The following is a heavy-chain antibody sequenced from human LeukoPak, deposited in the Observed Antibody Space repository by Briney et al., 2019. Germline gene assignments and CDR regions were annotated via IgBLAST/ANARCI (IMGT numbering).Heavy chain of an antibody. CDR3: ARDAKANAFDI. Sequence: WMGRIIPILGIANYAQKFQGRVTITADKSTSTAYMELSSLRSEDTAVYYCARDAKANAFDIWGQGTMVTVSS. CDR2: IIPILGIA. D-gene: IGHD2-15*01. J-gene: IGHJ3*02. V-gene: IGHV1-69*04.